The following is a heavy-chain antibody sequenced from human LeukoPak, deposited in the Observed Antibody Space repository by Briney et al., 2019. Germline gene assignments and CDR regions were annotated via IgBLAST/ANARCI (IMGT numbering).Heavy chain of an antibody. D-gene: IGHD1-26*01. Sequence: SETLSLTCAVYGGSFSGYYWSWIRQPPGKGLEWIGEINHSGSTNYNPSLKSRVTISVDTSKNQFSLKLSSVTAADTAVYYCARGVRFVGERWQRWNCWFGPWGQGTLVTVSS. CDR2: INHSGST. CDR1: GGSFSGYY. CDR3: ARGVRFVGERWQRWNCWFGP. V-gene: IGHV4-34*01. J-gene: IGHJ5*02.